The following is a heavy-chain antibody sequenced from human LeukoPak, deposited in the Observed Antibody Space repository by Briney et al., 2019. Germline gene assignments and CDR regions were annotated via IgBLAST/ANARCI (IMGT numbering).Heavy chain of an antibody. V-gene: IGHV4-34*12. Sequence: PSETLSLTCAVYGGSFSGYYWSWIRQPPGKGLEWIGEIIHSGSTNYNPSLKSRVTISVDTSKNQFSLKLSSVTAADTAVYYCARSAIWPIAARRYYFDYWGQGTLVTVSS. CDR2: IIHSGST. J-gene: IGHJ4*02. CDR3: ARSAIWPIAARRYYFDY. CDR1: GGSFSGYY. D-gene: IGHD6-6*01.